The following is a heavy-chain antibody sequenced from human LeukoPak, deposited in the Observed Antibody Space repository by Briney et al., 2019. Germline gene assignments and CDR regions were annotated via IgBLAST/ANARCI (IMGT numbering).Heavy chain of an antibody. J-gene: IGHJ4*02. Sequence: GGSLRLSCAASGFTVSSNYMSWVRQAPGKGLEWVSVIYSGGSTYYADSVKGRFTISRDNSKNTLYPQMNSLRAEDTAVYYCARVGSSGCFDYWGQGTLVTVSS. D-gene: IGHD6-19*01. CDR3: ARVGSSGCFDY. CDR2: IYSGGST. CDR1: GFTVSSNY. V-gene: IGHV3-53*01.